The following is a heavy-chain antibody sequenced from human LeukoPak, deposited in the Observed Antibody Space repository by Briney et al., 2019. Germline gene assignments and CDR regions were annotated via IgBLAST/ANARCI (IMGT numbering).Heavy chain of an antibody. CDR3: ARASWELLDAFDI. J-gene: IGHJ3*02. CDR1: GFTFSSYS. V-gene: IGHV3-48*01. CDR2: ISSSSNTI. Sequence: GGSLRLSCAASGFTFSSYSMNWVRQAPGKGLAWVSYISSSSNTIYYADSVKGRFTISRDNAKNSLSLQVNSLRAEDTAVYYCARASWELLDAFDIWGQGTMVTVSS. D-gene: IGHD1-26*01.